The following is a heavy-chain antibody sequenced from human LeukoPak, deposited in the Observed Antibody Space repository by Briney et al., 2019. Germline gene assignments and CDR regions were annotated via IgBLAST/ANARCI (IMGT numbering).Heavy chain of an antibody. J-gene: IGHJ3*02. CDR1: GFTVSSNY. D-gene: IGHD1-14*01. Sequence: GGSLGLSCAASGFTVSSNYLSWVRRAPGKGLEWVSVIYSGGNTYYADSVKGRFTISRDNSKNTLYLQMNSLRAEDTAVYYCARVDRATDAFDIWGQGTMVTVSS. CDR2: IYSGGNT. CDR3: ARVDRATDAFDI. V-gene: IGHV3-66*01.